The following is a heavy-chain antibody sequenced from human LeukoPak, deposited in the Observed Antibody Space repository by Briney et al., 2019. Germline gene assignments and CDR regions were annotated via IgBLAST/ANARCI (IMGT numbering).Heavy chain of an antibody. CDR2: ISDSGST. J-gene: IGHJ5*02. D-gene: IGHD4-17*01. CDR1: GGSINGYY. CDR3: ARVFRGAVTSNWFDP. Sequence: SETLSLTCTVSGGSINGYYWTWIRQPPGKELEWIGYISDSGSTNYSPSLKSRVTMSVDSSNTEFSLRLNSVTAADTAVYYCARVFRGAVTSNWFDPWGQGTLVTVSS. V-gene: IGHV4-59*01.